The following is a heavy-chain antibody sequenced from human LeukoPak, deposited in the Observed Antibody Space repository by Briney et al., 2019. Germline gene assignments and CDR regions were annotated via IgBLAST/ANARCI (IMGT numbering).Heavy chain of an antibody. Sequence: GPVKVSCKNSGYSFIAYYIHWVRQAPGQRLEWMGWINPKTGDTRYAQKLRGRVTMTRDTSVSTVYMDLRGLRSDDTAVYFCARDGYRNELDHWGRGTRVTVSS. D-gene: IGHD5-24*01. CDR3: ARDGYRNELDH. J-gene: IGHJ4*02. CDR2: INPKTGDT. CDR1: GYSFIAYY. V-gene: IGHV1-2*02.